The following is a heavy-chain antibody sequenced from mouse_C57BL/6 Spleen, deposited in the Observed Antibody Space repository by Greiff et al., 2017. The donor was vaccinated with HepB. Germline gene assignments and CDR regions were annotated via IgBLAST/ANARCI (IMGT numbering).Heavy chain of an antibody. D-gene: IGHD2-4*01. CDR1: GYSFTGYF. Sequence: EVQLQQSGPELVKPGDSVKISCKASGYSFTGYFMNWVMQSHGKSLEWIGRINPYNGDTFYNQKFKGKATLTVDKSSSTSHMELRSLTSEDSAVYYCARLDDSAWFAYWGQGTLVTVSA. J-gene: IGHJ3*01. V-gene: IGHV1-20*01. CDR3: ARLDDSAWFAY. CDR2: INPYNGDT.